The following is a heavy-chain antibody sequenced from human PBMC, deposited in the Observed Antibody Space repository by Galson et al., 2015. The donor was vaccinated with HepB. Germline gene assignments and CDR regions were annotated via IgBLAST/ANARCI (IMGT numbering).Heavy chain of an antibody. CDR3: TRHYYDSSGYYVWAFDI. CDR2: IRSKANSYAT. J-gene: IGHJ3*02. Sequence: SLRLSCAASGFTFSGSAMHWVRQASGKGLEWVGRIRSKANSYATAYAASVKGRFTISRDDSKNTAYLQMNSLKTEDTAVYYCTRHYYDSSGYYVWAFDIWGQGTMVTVSS. CDR1: GFTFSGSA. V-gene: IGHV3-73*01. D-gene: IGHD3-22*01.